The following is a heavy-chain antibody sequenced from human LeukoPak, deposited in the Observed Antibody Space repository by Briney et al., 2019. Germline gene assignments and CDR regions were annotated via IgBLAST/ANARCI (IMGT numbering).Heavy chain of an antibody. CDR3: AIMHGYYDGSGFWVQ. V-gene: IGHV3-23*01. J-gene: IGHJ4*02. CDR1: GFTFSSYA. Sequence: PGGSLRLSCAASGFTFSSYAMSWVRQAPGKGLEWVSFISPSGDRISNADSVEGRFTISRDNTRNTLYLQMNSLRDEDTGVYYCAIMHGYYDGSGFWVQWGQGTLVTVSS. CDR2: ISPSGDRI. D-gene: IGHD3-22*01.